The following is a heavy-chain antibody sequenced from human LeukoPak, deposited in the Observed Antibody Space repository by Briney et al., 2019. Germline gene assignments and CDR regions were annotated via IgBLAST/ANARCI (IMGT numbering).Heavy chain of an antibody. V-gene: IGHV4-4*07. CDR3: AXEXVEXGGAINYFDY. CDR2: IYTSGST. Sequence: SSETLSLTCTVSGGSISSYYWSWIRQPAGKGLEWIGRIYTSGSTNYNPSLKSRVTMSVDTSKNQFSLKLSSVTAADTAVYYCAXEXVEXGGAINYFDYWGQGTLVTVSS. J-gene: IGHJ4*02. CDR1: GGSISSYY. D-gene: IGHD3-16*01.